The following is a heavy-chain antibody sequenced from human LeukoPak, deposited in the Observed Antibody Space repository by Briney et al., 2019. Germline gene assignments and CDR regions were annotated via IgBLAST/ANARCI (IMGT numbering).Heavy chain of an antibody. CDR1: GFXVSSNS. Sequence: GGSLRLSCAASGFXVSSNSISWVRQAPGKGLVWVSVIYTGGTTYYADSVKGRFTISRDNSKNTLYLQMNSLRAEDTAVYYCARDVAAPGGVYFDYWGQGTLVTVSS. CDR2: IYTGGTT. V-gene: IGHV3-66*01. D-gene: IGHD3-16*01. J-gene: IGHJ4*02. CDR3: ARDVAAPGGVYFDY.